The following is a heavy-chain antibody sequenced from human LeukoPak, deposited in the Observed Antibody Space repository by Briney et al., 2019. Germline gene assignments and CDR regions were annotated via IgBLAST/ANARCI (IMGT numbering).Heavy chain of an antibody. Sequence: ASVKVSCNASGYSFTGHYMRWVRQAPGQGLEWMGWINPNRGNTGYAQTMQGRATMTRNTSISTAYMELSSRRSEDTAVYYGARGKYSSGWYTQGVWGEGTTVTLSS. CDR2: INPNRGNT. J-gene: IGHJ6*01. CDR1: GYSFTGHY. V-gene: IGHV1-8*02. CDR3: ARGKYSSGWYTQGV. D-gene: IGHD6-19*01.